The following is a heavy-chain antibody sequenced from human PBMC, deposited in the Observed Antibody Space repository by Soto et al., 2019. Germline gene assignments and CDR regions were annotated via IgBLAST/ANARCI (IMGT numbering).Heavy chain of an antibody. D-gene: IGHD2-15*01. CDR3: AGDLYCSGGSCYLVRPTNYYYYGMDV. CDR2: ISYDGSNK. CDR1: GFTFSSYA. V-gene: IGHV3-30-3*01. J-gene: IGHJ6*02. Sequence: GGSLRLSCAASGFTFSSYAMHWVRQAPGKGLEWVAVISYDGSNKYYADSVKGRFTISRDNSKNTLYLQMNSLRAEDTAVYYCAGDLYCSGGSCYLVRPTNYYYYGMDVWGQGTTVTVSS.